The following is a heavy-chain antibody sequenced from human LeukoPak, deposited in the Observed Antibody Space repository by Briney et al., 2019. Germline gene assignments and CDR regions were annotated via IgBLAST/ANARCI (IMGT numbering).Heavy chain of an antibody. CDR1: GGSFSGYY. J-gene: IGHJ4*02. CDR2: INHSGST. D-gene: IGHD4-23*01. CDR3: ARHTTVVPPHYFDY. Sequence: SETLSLTCAVYGGSFSGYYWSWIRQPPGKGLEWIGEINHSGSTNYNPSLKSRVTISVDTSKNQFSLKLSSVTAADTAVYYCARHTTVVPPHYFDYWGQGTLVTVSS. V-gene: IGHV4-34*01.